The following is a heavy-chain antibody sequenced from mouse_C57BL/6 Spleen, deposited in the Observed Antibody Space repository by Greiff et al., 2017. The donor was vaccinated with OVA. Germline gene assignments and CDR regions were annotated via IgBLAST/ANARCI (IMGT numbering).Heavy chain of an antibody. V-gene: IGHV1-76*01. J-gene: IGHJ4*01. CDR3: ARESTTVVEGDAMDY. D-gene: IGHD1-1*01. CDR2: IYPGSGNT. Sequence: QVQLKESGAELVRPGASVKLSCKASGYTFTDYYINWVKQRPGQGLEWIARIYPGSGNTYYNEKFKGKATLTAEKSSSTAYMQLSSLTSEDSAVYFCARESTTVVEGDAMDYWGQGTSVTVSS. CDR1: GYTFTDYY.